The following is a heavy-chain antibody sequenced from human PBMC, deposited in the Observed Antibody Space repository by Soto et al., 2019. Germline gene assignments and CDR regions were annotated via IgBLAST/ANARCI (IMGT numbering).Heavy chain of an antibody. CDR3: ARAHLIASRLMWYLDL. CDR2: TYYRSKWYN. CDR1: GYSVSSNNAA. D-gene: IGHD6-6*01. V-gene: IGHV6-1*01. Sequence: SHTLSLTCAISGYSVSSNNAAWHWIRQSPSRGLEWLGRTYYRSKWYNDYAMSVKGRITINPVTSKDHFSLQLNSVTPEDTAVYYCARAHLIASRLMWYLDLWGRGTLVTVSS. J-gene: IGHJ2*01.